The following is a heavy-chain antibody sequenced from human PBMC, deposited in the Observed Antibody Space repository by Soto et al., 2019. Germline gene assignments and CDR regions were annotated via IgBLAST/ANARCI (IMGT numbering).Heavy chain of an antibody. D-gene: IGHD4-4*01. CDR1: GGSISSSSYY. V-gene: IGHV4-39*01. CDR3: ATNYAYYYYYGMDV. Sequence: SETLSLTCTVSGGSISSSSYYWGWIRQPPGKGLEWIGGIYYSGSTSYNPSLKSRVTISVDTSKNQFSLKLSSVTAADTAVYYCATNYAYYYYYGMDVWGQGTTVTVSS. J-gene: IGHJ6*02. CDR2: IYYSGST.